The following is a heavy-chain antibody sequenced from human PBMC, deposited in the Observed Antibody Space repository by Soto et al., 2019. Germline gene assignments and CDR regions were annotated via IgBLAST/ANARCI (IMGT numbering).Heavy chain of an antibody. J-gene: IGHJ4*02. CDR2: ISWNSGRI. Sequence: RIVPWAASAFIPVADAQYWCRQVPGKGVGWVLGISWNSGRIGYADSVKGRFTISRDNAKNSLYLQMNSLRAEDTAVNYCARASYYYVGSGYHGYWGQGT. CDR1: AFIPVADA. V-gene: IGHV3-9*02. CDR3: ARASYYYVGSGYHGY. D-gene: IGHD3-22*01.